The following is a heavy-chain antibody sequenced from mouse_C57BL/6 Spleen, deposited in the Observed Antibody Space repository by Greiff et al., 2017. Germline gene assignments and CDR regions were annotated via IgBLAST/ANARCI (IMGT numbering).Heavy chain of an antibody. CDR3: ARASNWFDY. Sequence: EVMLVESGGGLVKPGGSLKLSCAASGFTFSSYAMSWVRQTPEKRLEWVATISDGGSYTYYPDNVKGRFTISRDNAKNNLYLQMSHLKSEDTAMYYCARASNWFDYWGQGTTLTVSS. CDR2: ISDGGSYT. V-gene: IGHV5-4*03. CDR1: GFTFSSYA. J-gene: IGHJ2*01. D-gene: IGHD4-1*01.